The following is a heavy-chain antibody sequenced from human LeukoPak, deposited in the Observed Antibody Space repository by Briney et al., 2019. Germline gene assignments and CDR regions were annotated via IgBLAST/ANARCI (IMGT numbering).Heavy chain of an antibody. D-gene: IGHD5-24*01. CDR1: GFTFSSYA. V-gene: IGHV3-23*01. Sequence: GGSLRLSCAASGFTFSSYAMSWVRQAPGKGLEWVSAISGSSGSTYYADSVKGRFTISRDNSRNALYLQMNSLRADDTAVYYCAKSRPMAYYFDYWGQGTLVTVSS. CDR3: AKSRPMAYYFDY. J-gene: IGHJ4*02. CDR2: ISGSSGST.